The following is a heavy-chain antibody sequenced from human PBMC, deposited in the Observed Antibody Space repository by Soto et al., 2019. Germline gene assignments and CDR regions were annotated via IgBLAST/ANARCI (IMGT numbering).Heavy chain of an antibody. J-gene: IGHJ4*02. V-gene: IGHV4-34*01. D-gene: IGHD6-19*01. CDR3: ARGMAGIAVAGNDY. Sequence: VQLQQWGAGLLKPSETLSLTCAVYGGSFSGYYWSWIRQPPGKGLEWIGEINHSGSTNYNPSLKRRVTISVDTSKNQFSLKLSSVTAADTAVYYCARGMAGIAVAGNDYWGQGTLVTVSS. CDR2: INHSGST. CDR1: GGSFSGYY.